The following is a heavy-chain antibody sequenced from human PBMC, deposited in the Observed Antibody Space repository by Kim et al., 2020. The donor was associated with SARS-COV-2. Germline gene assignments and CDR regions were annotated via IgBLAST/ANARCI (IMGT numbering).Heavy chain of an antibody. V-gene: IGHV3-72*01. CDR2: TRNKANSYTT. Sequence: GGSLRLSCAASGFTFSDHYMDWVRQAPGKGLEWVGRTRNKANSYTTEYAASVKGRFTISRDDSKNSLYLQMNSLKTEDTAVYYCASTWSGLGAQYYWGQGTLVTVSS. J-gene: IGHJ4*02. CDR3: ASTWSGLGAQYY. CDR1: GFTFSDHY. D-gene: IGHD1-26*01.